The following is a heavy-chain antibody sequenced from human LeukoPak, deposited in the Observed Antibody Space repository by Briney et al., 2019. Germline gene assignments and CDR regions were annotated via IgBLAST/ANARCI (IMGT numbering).Heavy chain of an antibody. CDR3: ARAGNNWSFDY. J-gene: IGHJ4*02. CDR1: GGSISTNY. CDR2: IFYSGRN. V-gene: IGHV4-59*01. Sequence: SETLPLTCTVCGGSISTNYWSWTRQPPGEGLEWIGNIFYSGRNNYNPSLKSRVTMAVDTSKNQFSLKVSSVTAADTAVYYCARAGNNWSFDYWGQGGQVSVSS. D-gene: IGHD1-1*01.